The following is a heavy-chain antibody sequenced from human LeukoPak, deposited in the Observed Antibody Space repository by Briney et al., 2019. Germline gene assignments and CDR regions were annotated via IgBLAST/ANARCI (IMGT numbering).Heavy chain of an antibody. CDR2: INPNTGGT. CDR3: SRSSAAAGAVGY. V-gene: IGHV1-2*02. Sequence: ASVKVSCKASGYSFTAHYTHWVRQAPGQGLEWMGSINPNTGGTNYAEQFQGRVTMTSDTSTTTAYMGLSSLSSDDTAVYFCSRSSAAAGAVGYWGQGTLVTVSS. CDR1: GYSFTAHY. D-gene: IGHD6-13*01. J-gene: IGHJ4*02.